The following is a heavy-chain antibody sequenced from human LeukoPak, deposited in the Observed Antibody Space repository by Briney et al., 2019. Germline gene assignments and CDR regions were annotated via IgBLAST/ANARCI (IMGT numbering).Heavy chain of an antibody. CDR1: GFTFSNAW. V-gene: IGHV3-23*01. D-gene: IGHD3-22*01. J-gene: IGHJ4*02. CDR2: ISVSGDTT. Sequence: GGSLRLSCAASGFTFSNAWMSWVRQAPGGGLEWVSSISVSGDTTYYADSVKGRFTISRDSSKNTLYLQMNSLRAEDTAVYYCARVDYYGTSGYYFWGQGTLVTVS. CDR3: ARVDYYGTSGYYF.